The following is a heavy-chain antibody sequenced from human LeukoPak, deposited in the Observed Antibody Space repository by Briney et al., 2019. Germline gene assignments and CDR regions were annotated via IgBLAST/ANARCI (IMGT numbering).Heavy chain of an antibody. J-gene: IGHJ4*02. CDR3: ARGLMGTGRSRFDG. CDR2: IYHSGST. CDR1: GGSITSTNW. D-gene: IGHD3-10*01. V-gene: IGHV4-4*02. Sequence: SETLSLTCAVSGGSITSTNWWSWGRQPPGKGLEWIGEIYHSGSTNYNPSLKSRVTISVDKSKNQFSLKLSSVSVADTAVYYCARGLMGTGRSRFDGWVQGTLVTVSS.